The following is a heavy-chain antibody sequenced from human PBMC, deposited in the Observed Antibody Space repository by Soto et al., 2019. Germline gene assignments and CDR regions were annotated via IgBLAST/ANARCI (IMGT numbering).Heavy chain of an antibody. J-gene: IGHJ4*02. CDR2: IYYSGRT. D-gene: IGHD5-12*01. Sequence: PSETLSLTCTVSGGSISSGDYYWSWVRQPPGKGLEWIGYIYYSGRTYYNPPLKSRGTISVDTSKNQFSLKLSSVTAADTAVYYCARARATIGRGSFDYWGQGTMVTVSS. CDR1: GGSISSGDYY. CDR3: ARARATIGRGSFDY. V-gene: IGHV4-30-4*01.